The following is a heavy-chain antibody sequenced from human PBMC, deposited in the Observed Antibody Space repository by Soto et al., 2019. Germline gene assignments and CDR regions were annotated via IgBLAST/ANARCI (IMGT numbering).Heavy chain of an antibody. Sequence: SETLSLTCTVSGGSISSYYWSWIRQPPGKGLEWIGYIYYSGSTNYNPSLKSRVTISVDTSKNQFSLRLSSVTAADTAVYYCARQVYGATDYWGQGTLVTVSS. CDR2: IYYSGST. V-gene: IGHV4-59*08. D-gene: IGHD5-12*01. J-gene: IGHJ4*02. CDR1: GGSISSYY. CDR3: ARQVYGATDY.